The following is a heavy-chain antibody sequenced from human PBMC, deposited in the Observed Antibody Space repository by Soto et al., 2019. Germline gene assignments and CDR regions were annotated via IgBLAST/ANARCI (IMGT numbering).Heavy chain of an antibody. J-gene: IGHJ4*02. CDR2: ISSSSYI. CDR3: ARDYSGTSMGLAY. Sequence: GGSLRLSCAASGFTFSSYSMNWVRQAPGKGLEWVSSISSSSYIYYADSVKGRFTISRDNAKNSLYLQMNSLRAEDTAVYYCARDYSGTSMGLAYWGQGTLVTVSS. CDR1: GFTFSSYS. V-gene: IGHV3-21*01. D-gene: IGHD3-10*01.